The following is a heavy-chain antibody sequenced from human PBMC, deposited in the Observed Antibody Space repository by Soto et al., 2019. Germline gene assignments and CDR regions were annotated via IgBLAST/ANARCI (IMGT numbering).Heavy chain of an antibody. V-gene: IGHV3-11*01. CDR2: IDLSGSSI. J-gene: IGHJ6*02. Sequence: QVQLVESGGGLVKPGGSLRLSCAASGFTFCDYYMSWIRQAPGKGREWVSYIDLSGSSIDYAGSVKGRFTISRDNAKNSLYLQMNSLSAEDTAVYYCERGHYGMDVWGQGTTVTVSS. CDR1: GFTFCDYY. CDR3: ERGHYGMDV.